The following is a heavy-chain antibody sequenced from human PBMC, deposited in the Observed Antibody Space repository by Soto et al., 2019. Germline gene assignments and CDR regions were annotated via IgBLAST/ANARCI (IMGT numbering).Heavy chain of an antibody. CDR1: GFTFRSYA. Sequence: LRLSCAASGFTFRSYAMSWVRQAPGKGLEWVSAISGSGGSTYYADSVKGRFTISRDNSKNTLYLQMNSLRAEDTAVYYCAKDPVRAGVDWFDPWGQGTLVTVSS. J-gene: IGHJ5*02. CDR3: AKDPVRAGVDWFDP. CDR2: ISGSGGST. V-gene: IGHV3-23*01.